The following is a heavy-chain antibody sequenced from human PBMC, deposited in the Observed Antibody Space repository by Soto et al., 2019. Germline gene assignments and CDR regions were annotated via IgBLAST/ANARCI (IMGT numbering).Heavy chain of an antibody. Sequence: QVQLVQSGAEVKEPGASVTVSCRASGDRFTDYYMHWVRQAPGQGLEWMGWINPNSGVTKYAQKFQGWVTMTRDTSIRTVYMQLSRLRFDDTAIYYLARESGGATASLDYYYFYMDVWGTGTTVTVSS. CDR3: ARESGGATASLDYYYFYMDV. CDR2: INPNSGVT. V-gene: IGHV1-2*04. CDR1: GDRFTDYY. J-gene: IGHJ6*03. D-gene: IGHD5-12*01.